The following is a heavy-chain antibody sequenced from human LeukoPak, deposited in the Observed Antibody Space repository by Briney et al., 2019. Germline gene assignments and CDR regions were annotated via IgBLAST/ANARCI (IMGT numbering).Heavy chain of an antibody. J-gene: IGHJ4*02. CDR1: GFTFSSYA. CDR3: ARLGGYKDY. Sequence: GGSLRLSCAVSGFTFSSYAMSWVRQAPGKRLEWVSTISGSGGRTYYADSVKGRFTISRDNSKNTMYLQVNSLRAEDTAVYYCARLGGYKDYWGQGTLVTVSS. CDR2: ISGSGGRT. V-gene: IGHV3-23*01. D-gene: IGHD3-22*01.